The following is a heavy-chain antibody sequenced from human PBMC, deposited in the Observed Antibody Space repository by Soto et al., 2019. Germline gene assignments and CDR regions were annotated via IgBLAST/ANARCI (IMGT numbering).Heavy chain of an antibody. J-gene: IGHJ4*02. V-gene: IGHV3-30-3*01. CDR3: ARDPGVRPDYYDSSGYFNAYFDY. CDR1: EFTFSSYA. D-gene: IGHD3-22*01. CDR2: ISYDGSNK. Sequence: QVQLVESGGGVVQPGRSLRLSCAASEFTFSSYAMHWVRQAPGKGLEWVAVISYDGSNKYYADSVKGRFTISRDNSKNTLYLQMNSLRAEDTAVYYCARDPGVRPDYYDSSGYFNAYFDYWGQGTLVTVSS.